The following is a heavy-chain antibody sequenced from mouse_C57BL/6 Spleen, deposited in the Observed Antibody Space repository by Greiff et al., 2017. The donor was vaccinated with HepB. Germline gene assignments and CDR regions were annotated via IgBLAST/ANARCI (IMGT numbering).Heavy chain of an antibody. CDR3: ARHVLRYFDV. CDR2: IYPGDGDT. J-gene: IGHJ1*03. CDR1: GYAFSSYW. V-gene: IGHV1-80*01. Sequence: VMLVESGAELVKPGASVKISCKASGYAFSSYWMNWVKQRPGKGLEWIGQIYPGDGDTNYNGKFKGKATLTADKSSSTAYMQLSSLTSEDSAVYFCARHVLRYFDVWGTGTTVTVSS. D-gene: IGHD1-1*01.